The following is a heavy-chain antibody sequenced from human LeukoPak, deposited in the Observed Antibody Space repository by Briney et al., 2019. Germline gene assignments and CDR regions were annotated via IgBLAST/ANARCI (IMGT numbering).Heavy chain of an antibody. V-gene: IGHV1-8*01. CDR3: ARVAYYYDSAGLYINYFYGMDV. CDR2: MNPSSGNT. CDR1: GYTFTSYD. Sequence: GASVKVSCKASGYTFTSYDINWVRQATGQGLEWLGWMNPSSGNTGYAQKFQGRVTMTRDTSISTAYMELSSLRSEDTAVYYCARVAYYYDSAGLYINYFYGMDVWGQGTTVTVSS. J-gene: IGHJ6*02. D-gene: IGHD3-22*01.